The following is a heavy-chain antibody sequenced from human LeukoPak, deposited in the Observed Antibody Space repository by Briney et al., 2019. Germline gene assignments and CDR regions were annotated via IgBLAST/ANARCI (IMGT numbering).Heavy chain of an antibody. CDR1: GFTFSSFA. CDR2: ISGSGDTT. D-gene: IGHD3-16*02. CDR3: AKEDKYGTYRYNLFDY. Sequence: PGGSLRLSCVASGFTFSSFAMSWVRQAPGKGLEWVSSISGSGDTTYYADSVKGRFTIFRDNSKNTLYLRMNSLRAEDTAVYYCAKEDKYGTYRYNLFDYWGQGTLVTVSS. V-gene: IGHV3-23*01. J-gene: IGHJ4*02.